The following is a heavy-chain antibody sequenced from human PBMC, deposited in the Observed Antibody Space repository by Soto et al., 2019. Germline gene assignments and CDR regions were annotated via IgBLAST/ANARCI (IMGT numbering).Heavy chain of an antibody. V-gene: IGHV1-3*01. CDR1: GYTFTSYA. J-gene: IGHJ4*02. CDR2: INAGNGNT. Sequence: ASVKVSCKASGYTFTSYAMHWVRQAPGQRLEWMGWINAGNGNTKYSQKFQGRVTITRDTSASTAYMELSSLRSEDTAVYYCARDLSGCSGGSCYSARFDYWGQGTLVTAPQ. CDR3: ARDLSGCSGGSCYSARFDY. D-gene: IGHD2-15*01.